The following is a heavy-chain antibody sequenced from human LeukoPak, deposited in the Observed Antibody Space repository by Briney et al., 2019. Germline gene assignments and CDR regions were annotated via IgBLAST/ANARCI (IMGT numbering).Heavy chain of an antibody. CDR1: GFAFNHYY. V-gene: IGHV3-21*01. J-gene: IGHJ5*02. CDR3: ASPLLYDNYFPFDP. Sequence: RGSLRLSCAASGFAFNHYYMNWVRQAPGKGLEWVSSISSSSSSIYYADSVKGRFTISRDNAKNSLYLQMNSLRAEDTAVYYCASPLLYDNYFPFDPWGQGTLITVSS. D-gene: IGHD3-9*01. CDR2: ISSSSSSI.